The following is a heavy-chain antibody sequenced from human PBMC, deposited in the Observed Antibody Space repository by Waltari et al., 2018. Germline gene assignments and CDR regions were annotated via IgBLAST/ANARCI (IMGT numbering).Heavy chain of an antibody. CDR2: MYSVGTT. CDR1: EFNVGANY. J-gene: IGHJ4*02. CDR3: ARGGLEPFDY. D-gene: IGHD4-17*01. Sequence: EVQLVESGGGLVQPGGSLRLSCVASEFNVGANYMGWVRRAPGKGLEWVSFMYSVGTTYYIDSVKGRFTLSRDSSKNTLYLQMNSLRVEDTAVYYCARGGLEPFDYWGQGTLVTVSS. V-gene: IGHV3-53*01.